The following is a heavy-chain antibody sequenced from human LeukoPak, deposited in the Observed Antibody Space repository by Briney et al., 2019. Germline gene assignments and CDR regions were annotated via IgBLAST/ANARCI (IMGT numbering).Heavy chain of an antibody. CDR2: IYPGDSDT. CDR3: ARPGSSGSRGSYYFDY. D-gene: IGHD1-26*01. J-gene: IGHJ4*02. V-gene: IGHV5-51*01. CDR1: GYSFTSYW. Sequence: RGEFLKISCKGSGYSFTSYWIGWVRQMPGKGLEWMGIIYPGDSDTRYSPSFQGQVTISADKSISTAYLQWSSLKASDTAMYYCARPGSSGSRGSYYFDYWGQGTLVTVSS.